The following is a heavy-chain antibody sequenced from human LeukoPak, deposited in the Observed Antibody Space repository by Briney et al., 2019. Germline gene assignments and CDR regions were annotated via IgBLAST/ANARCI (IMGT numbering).Heavy chain of an antibody. CDR2: ISSSSSYI. J-gene: IGHJ3*02. CDR1: GFTFSSYA. V-gene: IGHV3-21*01. Sequence: GGSLRLSCAASGFTFSSYAMSWVRQAPGKGLEWVSSISSSSSYIYYADSVKGRFTISRDNAKNSLYLQMNSLRAEDTAVYYCARDRYSGSFDAFDIWGQGTMVTVSS. D-gene: IGHD1-26*01. CDR3: ARDRYSGSFDAFDI.